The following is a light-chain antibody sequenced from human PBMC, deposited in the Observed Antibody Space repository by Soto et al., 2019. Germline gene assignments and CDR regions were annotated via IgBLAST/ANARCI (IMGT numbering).Light chain of an antibody. CDR2: GAS. CDR1: QSVSSSY. J-gene: IGKJ1*01. CDR3: QQYVSSPWT. V-gene: IGKV3-20*01. Sequence: EIVLTQSPGTLSLSPGERATLSCRASQSVSSSYLAWYQQKPGQAPRPLIYGASSRAIGIPDRFSGSGSGTDFTLTISRLKPENFEVYYCQQYVSSPWTFGQGTKVEIK.